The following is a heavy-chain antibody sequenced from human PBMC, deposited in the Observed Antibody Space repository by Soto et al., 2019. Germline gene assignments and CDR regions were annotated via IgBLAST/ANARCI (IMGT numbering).Heavy chain of an antibody. CDR3: ARDRDSHAFDN. V-gene: IGHV3-53*01. J-gene: IGHJ4*02. CDR2: IYSGGST. CDR1: VFTVSSNY. D-gene: IGHD2-21*02. Sequence: GGSLRLSCAASVFTVSSNYMSWVRQAPGKGLEWVSVIYSGGSTYYADSVKGRFTISRDNSKNTLYLQMNSLRAEDTAVYYCARDRDSHAFDNWGQGTLVTISS.